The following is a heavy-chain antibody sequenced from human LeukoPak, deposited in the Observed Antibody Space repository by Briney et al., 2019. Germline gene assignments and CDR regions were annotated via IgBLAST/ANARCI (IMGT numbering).Heavy chain of an antibody. Sequence: SETLSLTCAVYGGSLSGNYWSWIRQPPGKGLDWIGEINHSGSTNYNPSLKSRVTIPVDTSKNQFSLKLSSVTAADTAVYYCARRLRYCTNGVCSNWFDPWGQGTLVTVSS. V-gene: IGHV4-34*01. CDR3: ARRLRYCTNGVCSNWFDP. CDR1: GGSLSGNY. CDR2: INHSGST. D-gene: IGHD2-8*01. J-gene: IGHJ5*02.